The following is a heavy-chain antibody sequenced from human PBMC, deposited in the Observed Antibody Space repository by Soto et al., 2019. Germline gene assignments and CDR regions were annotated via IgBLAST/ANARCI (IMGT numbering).Heavy chain of an antibody. CDR1: GGTFSSYA. CDR2: IIPIFGTA. V-gene: IGHV1-69*06. CDR3: ATAEHYHFSSGYTKYYYGKNV. D-gene: IGHD3-3*01. Sequence: ASVKVSCKASGGTFSSYAISWVRQAPGQGPEWMGGIIPIFGTANYAQKFQGRVTITADKSTSTAYMELSSLRSEDPAVYYCATAEHYHFSSGYTKYYYGKNVWDRGTTSIVSS. J-gene: IGHJ6*02.